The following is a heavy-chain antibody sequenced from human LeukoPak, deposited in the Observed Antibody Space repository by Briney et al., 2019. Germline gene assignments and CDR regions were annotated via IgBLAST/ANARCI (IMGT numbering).Heavy chain of an antibody. V-gene: IGHV1-18*01. Sequence: GASVKVSCKASGYTFTNYGISWVXQAPGQGLXXXXXXXXXXGNTKYAQKLQGRVXMTTDTSRSTGYMELRSLTSDDTAVYYCARDFPYNYGSGSPSNWFDPWGQGTLVTVSS. CDR1: GYTFTNYG. CDR2: XXXXXGNT. CDR3: ARDFPYNYGSGSPSNWFDP. D-gene: IGHD3-10*01. J-gene: IGHJ5*02.